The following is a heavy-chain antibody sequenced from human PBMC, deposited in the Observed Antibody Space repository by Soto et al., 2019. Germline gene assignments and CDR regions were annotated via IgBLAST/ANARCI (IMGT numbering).Heavy chain of an antibody. CDR3: ARDLGYYDSSGYLDY. D-gene: IGHD3-22*01. CDR2: ISSSDSII. V-gene: IGHV3-11*01. CDR1: GFIFSDYY. Sequence: QVQLVESGGGLVKPGGSLRLSCAASGFIFSDYYMSWIRQAPGKGLEWVSYISSSDSIISYADSVKGRFTISRDNAKNSLYLQMNSLRAEDTAVYFCARDLGYYDSSGYLDYWGQGTLVTVSS. J-gene: IGHJ4*02.